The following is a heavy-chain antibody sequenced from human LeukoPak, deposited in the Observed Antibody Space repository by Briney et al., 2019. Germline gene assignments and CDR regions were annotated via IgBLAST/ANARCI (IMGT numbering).Heavy chain of an antibody. J-gene: IGHJ4*02. CDR3: ARGTSSGLDY. CDR1: GFTFSSYS. CDR2: IGSSSSYI. V-gene: IGHV3-21*01. D-gene: IGHD6-25*01. Sequence: GGSLRLSCAASGFTFSSYSMNWVRQAPGKGLEWVSSIGSSSSYIYYADSVKGRFTISRDNAENSLYLQMNSLRAEDTAVYYCARGTSSGLDYWGQGTLVTVSS.